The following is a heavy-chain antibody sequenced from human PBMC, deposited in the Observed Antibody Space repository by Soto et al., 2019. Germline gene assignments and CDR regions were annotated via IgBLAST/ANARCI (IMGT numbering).Heavy chain of an antibody. CDR2: IKSKTDGGTT. Sequence: LRLSCAASGFTFSNAWMSWVRQPPGKGLEWVGRIKSKTDGGTTDYVAPVKGRFIISRDDSKNMVYLQMNSLKTEDTAMYYCTTGQVAGTRDYWGQGTLVTVSS. V-gene: IGHV3-15*01. CDR1: GFTFSNAW. CDR3: TTGQVAGTRDY. D-gene: IGHD6-19*01. J-gene: IGHJ4*02.